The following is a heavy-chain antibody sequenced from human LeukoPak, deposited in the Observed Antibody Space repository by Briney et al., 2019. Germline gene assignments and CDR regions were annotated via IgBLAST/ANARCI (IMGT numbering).Heavy chain of an antibody. D-gene: IGHD2-15*01. Sequence: SETLSLTCTVSGGSISSSSYYWGWIRQPPGKGLEWIGSIYYSGSTYYNPPLKSRVTISVDTSKNQFSLKLSSVTAADTAVYYCARAVAAAQPHYFDYWGQGTLVTVSS. CDR1: GGSISSSSYY. CDR2: IYYSGST. CDR3: ARAVAAAQPHYFDY. J-gene: IGHJ4*02. V-gene: IGHV4-39*01.